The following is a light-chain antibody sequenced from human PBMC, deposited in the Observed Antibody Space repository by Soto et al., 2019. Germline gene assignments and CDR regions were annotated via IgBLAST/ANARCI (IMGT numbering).Light chain of an antibody. J-gene: IGKJ1*01. CDR3: QQYNNWPWT. Sequence: EIVMTQSPATLSVSPGERATLSCRASQNVSSKLAWYQQRRGQTPRLLIYDASTRATGIPARFSGSGSGTEFTLTISSLQSEDFAVYYCQQYNNWPWTFGQGTKVEIK. CDR2: DAS. CDR1: QNVSSK. V-gene: IGKV3-15*01.